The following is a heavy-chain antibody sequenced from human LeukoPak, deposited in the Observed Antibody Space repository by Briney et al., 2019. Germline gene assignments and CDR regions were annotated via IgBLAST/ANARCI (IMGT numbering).Heavy chain of an antibody. D-gene: IGHD2-21*01. CDR2: IYSGGST. Sequence: PGGSLRLSCAASGFTVSSNYMSWVRQAPGKGLEWVSVIYSGGSTYYAGSVKGRFTTSRDNSKNTLFLQMNSLKPEDTAVYYCAKDPALRFLDVWGTGTTVSVSS. CDR1: GFTVSSNY. V-gene: IGHV3-66*01. CDR3: AKDPALRFLDV. J-gene: IGHJ6*04.